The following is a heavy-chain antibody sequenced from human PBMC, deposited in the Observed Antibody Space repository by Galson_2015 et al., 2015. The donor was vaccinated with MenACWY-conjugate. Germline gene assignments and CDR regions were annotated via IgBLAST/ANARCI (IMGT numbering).Heavy chain of an antibody. D-gene: IGHD3-3*01. CDR2: IRETGSL. Sequence: SETLSLTCTVSVGSISSHHWSWFRQPPGEGLEWIAYIRETGSLKDNPSLKSRVTMSADKSNNQFSLRLISVAAADTAVYYCARLPTWGSSFGYFDYWGQGIVVAVSS. CDR1: VGSISSHH. CDR3: ARLPTWGSSFGYFDY. V-gene: IGHV4-59*08. J-gene: IGHJ4*02.